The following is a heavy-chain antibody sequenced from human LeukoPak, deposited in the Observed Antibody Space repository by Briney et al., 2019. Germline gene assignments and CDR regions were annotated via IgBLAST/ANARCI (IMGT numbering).Heavy chain of an antibody. CDR3: ASQSPLQWELRGGWFDP. J-gene: IGHJ5*02. CDR1: GGSLNSYY. Sequence: SETLSLTCTVSGGSLNSYYWSWIRQPPGKGLEWIGYIYYSGSTNYNPSLKSRVTISVDTSKNQFSLKLSSVTAADTAVYYCASQSPLQWELRGGWFDPWGQGTLVTVSS. D-gene: IGHD1-26*01. CDR2: IYYSGST. V-gene: IGHV4-59*08.